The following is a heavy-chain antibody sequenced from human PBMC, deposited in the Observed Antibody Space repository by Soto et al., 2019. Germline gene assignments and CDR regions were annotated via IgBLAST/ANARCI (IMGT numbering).Heavy chain of an antibody. J-gene: IGHJ4*02. Sequence: VQLQESGPGLVKPSETLSLTCTVSGGSVSSASNYWSWIRQPPGKGLEWFGYVYYSGTTYYNPSLNSRVTISIDSSKNQFSLRLASVTPADTAVYFCARVGRPHGPILLPIYYFDSWGQGALVTVSS. D-gene: IGHD2-15*01. CDR1: GGSVSSASNY. CDR3: ARVGRPHGPILLPIYYFDS. CDR2: VYYSGTT. V-gene: IGHV4-61*01.